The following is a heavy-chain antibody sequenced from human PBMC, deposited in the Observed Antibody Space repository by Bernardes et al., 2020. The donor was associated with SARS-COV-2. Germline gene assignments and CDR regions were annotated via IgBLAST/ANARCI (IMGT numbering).Heavy chain of an antibody. CDR2: ISYNGTT. CDR1: GGSISISSYY. Sequence: SESLSLTCTASGGSISISSYYWAWIRQPPGKGLECIWSISYNGTTYYNVSLKSRVTISVDTSKDQFSLKLSSVTAADTAVYYCARRGGSGRAFDIWGPGTMVTVSS. J-gene: IGHJ3*02. CDR3: ARRGGSGRAFDI. V-gene: IGHV4-39*01. D-gene: IGHD6-25*01.